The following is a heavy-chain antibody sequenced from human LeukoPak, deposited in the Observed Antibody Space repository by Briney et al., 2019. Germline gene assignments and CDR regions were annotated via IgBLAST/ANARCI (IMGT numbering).Heavy chain of an antibody. V-gene: IGHV3-23*01. D-gene: IGHD3-9*01. CDR3: ASDLHLTGNVDAFDT. J-gene: IGHJ3*02. CDR2: ISGTGDTT. CDR1: GFSFSSYA. Sequence: QAGGSLRLSCAASGFSFSSYAMSWVRQAPGKGLEWVSSISGTGDTTYYADSVKGRFTVSRDSSKNTMYLQMNSLRVEDTAVYYCASDLHLTGNVDAFDTWGQGTLVTVSS.